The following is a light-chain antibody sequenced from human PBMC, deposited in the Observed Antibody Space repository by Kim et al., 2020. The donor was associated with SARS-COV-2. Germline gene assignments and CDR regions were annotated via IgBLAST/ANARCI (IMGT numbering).Light chain of an antibody. Sequence: QSALTQPASASGSPGQSITISCTGTSIDVGGYNYVSWYQQHPGKAPKLMIYDVSKRPSGVSNRFSGSKSGNTASLTISGLQAEDEADYYCSSYTSRSTFVFRTGAKVTVL. CDR1: SIDVGGYNY. CDR2: DVS. V-gene: IGLV2-14*01. J-gene: IGLJ1*01. CDR3: SSYTSRSTFV.